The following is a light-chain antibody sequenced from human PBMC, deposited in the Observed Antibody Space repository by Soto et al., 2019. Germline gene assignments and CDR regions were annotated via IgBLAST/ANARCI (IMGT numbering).Light chain of an antibody. J-gene: IGLJ2*01. Sequence: QLVLTQSPSASASLGASVKLTCTLSSGHSSYAIAWHQQQPEKGPRYLMKFNSDGSHSKGDGIPDRLSGSSSGAERYLTISSLQSEDEADYYCQTWGTGIVVFGGGTKLTVL. V-gene: IGLV4-69*01. CDR2: FNSDGSH. CDR1: SGHSSYA. CDR3: QTWGTGIVV.